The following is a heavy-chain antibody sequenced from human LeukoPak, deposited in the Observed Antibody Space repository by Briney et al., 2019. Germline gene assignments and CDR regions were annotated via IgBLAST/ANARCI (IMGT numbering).Heavy chain of an antibody. CDR2: TNPNSGNT. CDR3: ARNGQQVRYFQH. J-gene: IGHJ1*01. CDR1: GYTFTNYD. D-gene: IGHD6-13*01. V-gene: IGHV1-8*01. Sequence: ASVKVSCKASGYTFTNYDINWVRQATGQGLEWMGWTNPNSGNTGYAQKFQGRVNMTRNTSITTAYMELSSLRSEDTAVYYCARNGQQVRYFQHWGQGTLVTVSS.